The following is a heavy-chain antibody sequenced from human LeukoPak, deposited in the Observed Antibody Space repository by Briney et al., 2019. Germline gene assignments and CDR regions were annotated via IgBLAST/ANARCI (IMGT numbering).Heavy chain of an antibody. CDR1: GGTFSSYA. CDR3: ARETGAGTVDH. J-gene: IGHJ4*02. D-gene: IGHD6-13*01. CDR2: IIPILGIA. Sequence: SVSVSCKASGGTFSSYAISWVRQAPGQGLEWMGRIIPILGIANYAQKFRGRVTITADKSTSTAYMELSSLRSEDTAAYYCARETGAGTVDHWGQGTLVTVSS. V-gene: IGHV1-69*04.